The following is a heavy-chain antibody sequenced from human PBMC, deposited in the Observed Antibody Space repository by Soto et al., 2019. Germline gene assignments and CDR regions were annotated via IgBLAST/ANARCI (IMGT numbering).Heavy chain of an antibody. V-gene: IGHV3-23*01. CDR2: ISGSGGST. CDR1: GFTFSSYA. CDR3: AKTYYDFWSGYYYYYGMDV. D-gene: IGHD3-3*01. Sequence: PGGSLRLSCAASGFTFSSYAMSWVRQAPGKGLEWVSAISGSGGSTYYADSVKGRFTISRDNSKNTLYLQMNSLRAEDTAVYYCAKTYYDFWSGYYYYYGMDVWGQGTTVTVSS. J-gene: IGHJ6*02.